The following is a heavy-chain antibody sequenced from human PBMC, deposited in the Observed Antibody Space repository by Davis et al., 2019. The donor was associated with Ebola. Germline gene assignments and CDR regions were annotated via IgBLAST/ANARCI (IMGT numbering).Heavy chain of an antibody. CDR2: INPNSGGT. Sequence: AASVKVSCKASGYTFTAYYLHWVRRAPGQGLEWMGWINPNSGGTNNAQKFQGRVTMTRDTSISTAYMELSRLRSDDTAVYYCAKTSGSYYYYGMDVWGQGTTVTVSS. J-gene: IGHJ6*02. CDR3: AKTSGSYYYYGMDV. D-gene: IGHD1-26*01. CDR1: GYTFTAYY. V-gene: IGHV1-2*02.